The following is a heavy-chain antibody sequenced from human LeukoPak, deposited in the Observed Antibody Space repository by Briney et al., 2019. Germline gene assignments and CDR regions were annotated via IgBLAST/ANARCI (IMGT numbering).Heavy chain of an antibody. D-gene: IGHD4-17*01. J-gene: IGHJ4*02. V-gene: IGHV4-30-4*08. Sequence: SETLSLTCTVSGGSISSGDYYWSWIRQPPGKGLEWIGYIYYSGSTYYNPSLKSRVTISVGTSKNQFSLKLSSVTAADTAVYYCARGLRYGDYYFDYWGQGTLVTVSS. CDR3: ARGLRYGDYYFDY. CDR2: IYYSGST. CDR1: GGSISSGDYY.